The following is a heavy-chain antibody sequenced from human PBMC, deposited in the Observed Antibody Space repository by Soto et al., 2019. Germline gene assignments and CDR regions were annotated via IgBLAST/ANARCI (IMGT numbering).Heavy chain of an antibody. J-gene: IGHJ4*02. CDR2: IIPILGIA. V-gene: IGHV1-69*08. CDR3: ERDRGHDYGDYDSRGLLHY. D-gene: IGHD4-17*01. CDR1: GGTFSSYT. Sequence: QVQLVQSGAGVKKPGSSVKVSCKASGGTFSSYTISWVRQAPGQGLEWVGRIIPILGIANYAQKFQGRVTITADKSTPTDNMERSSLRPEETAMYYCERDRGHDYGDYDSRGLLHYWGQGTLVTVSS.